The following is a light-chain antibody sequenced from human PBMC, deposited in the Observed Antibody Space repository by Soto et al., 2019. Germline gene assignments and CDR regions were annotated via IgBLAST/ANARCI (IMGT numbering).Light chain of an antibody. CDR2: EVS. J-gene: IGLJ2*01. CDR1: SSDVGDYNY. CDR3: SSYISNSIVV. V-gene: IGLV2-14*01. Sequence: QSVLTQPASVSGSPGQSITISCTGTSSDVGDYNYVSWYQHHPGKAPKLMIYEVSHRLSGVSNRFSGSKSGYTASLTISGLQDEDEADYYCSSYISNSIVVFGGGTKLTVL.